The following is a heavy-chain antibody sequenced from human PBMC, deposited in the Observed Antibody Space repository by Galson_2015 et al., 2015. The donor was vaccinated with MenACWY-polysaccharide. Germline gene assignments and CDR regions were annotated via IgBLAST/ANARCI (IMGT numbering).Heavy chain of an antibody. J-gene: IGHJ4*02. D-gene: IGHD2-21*01. CDR3: ARIIARKYTFADS. CDR1: GYTFTSYD. V-gene: IGHV1-8*01. CDR2: MNPNSGNT. Sequence: SVKVSCKASGYTFTSYDINWVRQATGQGLEWMGWMNPNSGNTGYAQKFQGRVTMTSNSAINTAYMELSSLRSEDTAVYYCARIIARKYTFADSWGQGTLVTVSS.